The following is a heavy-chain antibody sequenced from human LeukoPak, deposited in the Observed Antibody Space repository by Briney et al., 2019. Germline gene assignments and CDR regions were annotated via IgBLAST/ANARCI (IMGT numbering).Heavy chain of an antibody. J-gene: IGHJ6*03. CDR3: ARDTQYSSSWYRYYYYYMDV. V-gene: IGHV1-2*02. CDR1: GYTFTGYY. D-gene: IGHD6-13*01. CDR2: INPNSGRT. Sequence: ASVKVSCKASGYTFTGYYMHWVRQAPGQGLEWMRWINPNSGRTNYAQKFQGRVTMTRDTSISTAYMELSRLRSDDTAVYYCARDTQYSSSWYRYYYYYMDVWGKGTTVTVSS.